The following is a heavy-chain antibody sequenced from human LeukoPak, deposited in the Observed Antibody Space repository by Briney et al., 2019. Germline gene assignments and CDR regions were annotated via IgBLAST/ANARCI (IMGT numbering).Heavy chain of an antibody. CDR1: GYTFTGYY. CDR3: RSSSWYGRSLGYYYYMDV. D-gene: IGHD6-13*01. CDR2: INPNSGGT. J-gene: IGHJ6*03. Sequence: PGDSVKVSCKASGYTFTGYYMHWVRQAPGQGLEWMGWINPNSGGTNYAQKFQGRVTMTRDTSISTAYMELSRLRSDDTAVYYCRSSSWYGRSLGYYYYMDVWGRGTTVTISS. V-gene: IGHV1-2*02.